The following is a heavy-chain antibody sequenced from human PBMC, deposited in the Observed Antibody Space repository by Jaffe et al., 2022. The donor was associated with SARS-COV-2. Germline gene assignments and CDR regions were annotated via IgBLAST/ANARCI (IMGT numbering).Heavy chain of an antibody. CDR3: ARSAHYDYVWGSYRYEGYFDY. J-gene: IGHJ4*02. V-gene: IGHV1-3*01. CDR1: GYTFTSYA. D-gene: IGHD3-16*02. CDR2: INAGNGNT. Sequence: QVQLVQSGAEVKKPGASVKVSCKASGYTFTSYAMHWVRQAPGQRLEWMGWINAGNGNTKYSQKFQGRVTITRDTSASTAYMELSSLRSEDTAVYYCARSAHYDYVWGSYRYEGYFDYWGQGTLVTVSS.